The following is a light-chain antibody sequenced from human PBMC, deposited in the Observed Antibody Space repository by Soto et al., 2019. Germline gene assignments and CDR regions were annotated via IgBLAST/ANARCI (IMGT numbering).Light chain of an antibody. CDR2: AAS. J-gene: IGKJ1*01. CDR3: QQSYSSPWT. Sequence: DIQMTQSPSSLSASVGDRVTITCRASQTITSYLNWYQQKPGKAPKLLVYAASTLLSGVPARFSGGGSGTEFTLIIDSLQPEDFATYYCQQSYSSPWTFGQGTKVEVK. CDR1: QTITSY. V-gene: IGKV1-39*01.